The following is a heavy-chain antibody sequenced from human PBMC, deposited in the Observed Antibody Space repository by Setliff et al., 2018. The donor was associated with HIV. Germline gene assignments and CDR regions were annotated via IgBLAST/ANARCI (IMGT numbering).Heavy chain of an antibody. Sequence: GASVKVSCKISGYMFSSYGISWVRQAPGQGLEWMGWVSNKGDTNYVQKLQDRLTITTDTSTSTAYLELRDLRSEDTAVYYCARDPRYSSVWFRNGGVDYWGQGTLVTVSS. V-gene: IGHV1-18*01. D-gene: IGHD6-19*01. J-gene: IGHJ4*02. CDR2: VSNKGDT. CDR3: ARDPRYSSVWFRNGGVDY. CDR1: GYMFSSYG.